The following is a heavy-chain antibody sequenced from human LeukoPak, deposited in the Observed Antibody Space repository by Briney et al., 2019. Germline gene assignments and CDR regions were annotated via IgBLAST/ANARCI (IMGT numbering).Heavy chain of an antibody. CDR3: RDPFDY. V-gene: IGHV3-30*02. J-gene: IGHJ4*02. D-gene: IGHD2/OR15-2a*01. CDR2: IQFDGNDK. CDR1: AFTFNNYG. Sequence: GGSLRLSCAASAFTFNNYGMHWVRQAPGKGLEWVAFIQFDGNDKFYADSVKGRFTISRDNSKNTLFLRMNSLRAEDTAVYYCRDPFDYWGQGTLVTVSS.